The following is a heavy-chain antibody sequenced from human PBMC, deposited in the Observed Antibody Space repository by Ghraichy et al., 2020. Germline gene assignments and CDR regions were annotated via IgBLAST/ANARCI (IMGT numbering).Heavy chain of an antibody. D-gene: IGHD5-12*01. J-gene: IGHJ6*02. CDR2: ISAYNGNT. CDR3: ARGRIVATITDYYYYYGMDV. V-gene: IGHV1-18*01. Sequence: ASVKVSCKASGYTFTSYGISWVRQAPGQGLEWMGWISAYNGNTNYAQKLQGRVTMTTDTSTSTAYMELRSLRSDDTAVYYCARGRIVATITDYYYYYGMDVWGQGTTVTVSS. CDR1: GYTFTSYG.